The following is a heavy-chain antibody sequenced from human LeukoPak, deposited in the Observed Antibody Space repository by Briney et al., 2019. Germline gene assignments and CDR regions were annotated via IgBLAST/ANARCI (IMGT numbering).Heavy chain of an antibody. J-gene: IGHJ4*02. CDR3: ASHLLVGRVEY. V-gene: IGHV4-39*02. D-gene: IGHD2-2*01. CDR1: GGSIATSSYY. CDR2: LYYTGST. Sequence: PSETLSLTCIVSGGSIATSSYYWGWIRQPPGKGLEWIGSLYYTGSTYYTPSLKSRVTISVDTSKNHFSLKLSFVTAADTAVYFWASHLLVGRVEYWGQGTLVTVSS.